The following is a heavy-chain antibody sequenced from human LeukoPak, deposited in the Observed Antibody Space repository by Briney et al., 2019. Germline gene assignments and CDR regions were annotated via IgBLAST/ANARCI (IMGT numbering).Heavy chain of an antibody. D-gene: IGHD2-15*01. CDR1: GFTFSSYS. Sequence: GGSLRLSCAASGFTFSSYSMNWVRQAPGKGLEWVSSISSSSSYTYYADSVQGRFTISRDNSKSTLCLQMNSLRAEDTAVYYCAKQLGYCSDGSCYFPYWGQGTLVTVS. CDR2: ISSSSSYT. V-gene: IGHV3-21*04. J-gene: IGHJ4*02. CDR3: AKQLGYCSDGSCYFPY.